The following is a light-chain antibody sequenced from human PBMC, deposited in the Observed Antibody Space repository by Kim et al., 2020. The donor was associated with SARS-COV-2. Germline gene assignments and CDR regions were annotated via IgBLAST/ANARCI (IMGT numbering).Light chain of an antibody. CDR2: DVS. Sequence: QSALTQPASVSGSPGQSIPISCTGTSSDVGGYNSVSWYQQHPGKAPKRMIYDVSKRPSGVSNRFSGSKSGNTASLTISGLQAEDEADYYCSSYTSSSRVFGGGTQLTVL. CDR3: SSYTSSSRV. V-gene: IGLV2-14*01. CDR1: SSDVGGYNS. J-gene: IGLJ3*02.